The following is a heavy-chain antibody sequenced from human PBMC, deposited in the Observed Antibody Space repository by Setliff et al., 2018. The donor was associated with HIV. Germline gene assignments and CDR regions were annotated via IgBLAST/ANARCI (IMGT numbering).Heavy chain of an antibody. V-gene: IGHV1-2*02. CDR3: ASDQQWLAQGWGGPHY. CDR2: INPDTGGT. J-gene: IGHJ4*02. CDR1: GYTFTDYY. D-gene: IGHD6-19*01. Sequence: ASVKVSCKASGYTFTDYYIHWVRQAPGQGLEWMGWINPDTGGTNSAQRFQGRVTMTRDMSITTAYMELSSLRAEDTAVYYCASDQQWLAQGWGGPHYWGQGALVTVSS.